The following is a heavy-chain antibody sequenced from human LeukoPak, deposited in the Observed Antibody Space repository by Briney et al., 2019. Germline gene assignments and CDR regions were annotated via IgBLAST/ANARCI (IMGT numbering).Heavy chain of an antibody. CDR2: FYYSGAT. D-gene: IGHD3-10*01. CDR1: GYSINTNYY. Sequence: SQTLSLTCAVSGYSINTNYYWGWIRQSPGKGLEWIGSFYYSGATYYNPSLKSRVAISVDTSNNQFSLKLNSVTAADTAMYYCARGSGSYSSNLDYWGQGTLVTVSS. V-gene: IGHV4-38-2*01. CDR3: ARGSGSYSSNLDY. J-gene: IGHJ4*02.